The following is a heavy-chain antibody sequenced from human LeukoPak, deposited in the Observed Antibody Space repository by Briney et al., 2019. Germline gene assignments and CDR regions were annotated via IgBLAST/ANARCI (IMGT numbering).Heavy chain of an antibody. CDR1: GGTFSSYA. V-gene: IGHV1-69*01. CDR2: IIPIFGTA. CDR3: ARDRYSNSHFDY. J-gene: IGHJ4*02. D-gene: IGHD4-11*01. Sequence: SVKVSCKASGGTFSSYAISWVRQAPGQGLEWMGGIIPIFGTANYAQKFQGRVTITADESTSTAYMELSSLRSEDTAVYYCARDRYSNSHFDYWGQGTLVTVSS.